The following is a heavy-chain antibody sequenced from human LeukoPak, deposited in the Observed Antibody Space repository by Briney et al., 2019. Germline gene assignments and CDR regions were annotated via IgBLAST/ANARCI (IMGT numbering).Heavy chain of an antibody. Sequence: GRSLRLSCAASGFTFSSYGMHWVRQAPGKGLEWVAVISNDGSSKYYADSVKGRLTISRDISKNTLYLQMNSLRAEDTAVYYCAKDPPRYCRGGYCYPDYWGQGTLVTVSS. J-gene: IGHJ4*02. CDR2: ISNDGSSK. V-gene: IGHV3-30*18. D-gene: IGHD2-15*01. CDR3: AKDPPRYCRGGYCYPDY. CDR1: GFTFSSYG.